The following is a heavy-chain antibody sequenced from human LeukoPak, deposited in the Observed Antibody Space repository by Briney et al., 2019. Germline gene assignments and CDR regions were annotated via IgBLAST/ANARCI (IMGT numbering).Heavy chain of an antibody. CDR2: ISGSGGST. J-gene: IGHJ4*02. Sequence: PGGSLTLSCAASGFTFSSYAMSWVRQAPGKGLEWVSAISGSGGSTYYAASVKGRFTISSDNSKNTLYLQMNSLRAEDTAVYYCAKAPSVYCSGGSCYSFVYWGQGTLVTVSS. CDR1: GFTFSSYA. D-gene: IGHD2-15*01. V-gene: IGHV3-23*01. CDR3: AKAPSVYCSGGSCYSFVY.